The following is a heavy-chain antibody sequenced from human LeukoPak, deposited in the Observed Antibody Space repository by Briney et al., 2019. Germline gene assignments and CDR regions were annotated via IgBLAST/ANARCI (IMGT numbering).Heavy chain of an antibody. Sequence: GGSLRLSCAASGFTFTIFGLNWVRQAPGKGPEWVSYIDARSGITYYADSVQGRFTISRDNSKNTLYLQMNSLRAEDTAVYYCAKDRVTYSSSSYYYMDVWGKGTTVTVSS. CDR1: GFTFTIFG. V-gene: IGHV3-48*01. J-gene: IGHJ6*03. CDR2: IDARSGIT. D-gene: IGHD6-6*01. CDR3: AKDRVTYSSSSYYYMDV.